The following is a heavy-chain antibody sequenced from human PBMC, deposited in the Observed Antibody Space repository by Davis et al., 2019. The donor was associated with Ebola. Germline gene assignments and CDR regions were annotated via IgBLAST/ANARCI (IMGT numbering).Heavy chain of an antibody. CDR3: ASHSSGWSNDAFDI. CDR1: GGSISSYY. Sequence: MPSETLSPTCTVPGGSISSYYWSWIRQPPGKGLEWIGYIYYSGSTNYNPSLKSRVTISVDTSKNQFSLKLSSVTAADTAVYYCASHSSGWSNDAFDIWGQGTMVTVSS. CDR2: IYYSGST. D-gene: IGHD6-19*01. V-gene: IGHV4-59*08. J-gene: IGHJ3*02.